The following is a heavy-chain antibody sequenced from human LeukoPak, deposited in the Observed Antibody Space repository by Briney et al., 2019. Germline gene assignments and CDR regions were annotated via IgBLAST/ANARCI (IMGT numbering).Heavy chain of an antibody. Sequence: SETLSLTCTVSGGSISSSSYYWGWIRQPPGKGLEWIGSIYYNGSTYYNPSLKSRVTISVDTSKNQFSLKLSSVTAADTAVYYCARDAAITIFGVVSHYYYMDVWGKGTTVTVSS. CDR1: GGSISSSSYY. D-gene: IGHD3-3*01. V-gene: IGHV4-39*07. CDR2: IYYNGST. J-gene: IGHJ6*03. CDR3: ARDAAITIFGVVSHYYYMDV.